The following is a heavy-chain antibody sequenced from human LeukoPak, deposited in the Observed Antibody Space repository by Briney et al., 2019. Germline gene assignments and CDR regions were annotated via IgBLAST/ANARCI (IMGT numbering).Heavy chain of an antibody. D-gene: IGHD3-22*01. V-gene: IGHV4-39*07. J-gene: IGHJ5*02. CDR3: ARGSRSITMIVVVIANWFDP. Sequence: PSETLSLTCTVSGGSISSSSYYWGWIRQPPGKGLEWIGSIYYSGSTYYNPSLKSRVTISVDTSKNQFSLKLSSVTAADTAVYYCARGSRSITMIVVVIANWFDPWGQGTLVTVSS. CDR1: GGSISSSSYY. CDR2: IYYSGST.